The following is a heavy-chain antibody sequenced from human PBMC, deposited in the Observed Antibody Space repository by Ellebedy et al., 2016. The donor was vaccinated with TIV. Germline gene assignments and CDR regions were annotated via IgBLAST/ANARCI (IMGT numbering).Heavy chain of an antibody. CDR3: AREATLQFNWFDP. V-gene: IGHV3-33*08. CDR1: GFTFSSYW. Sequence: GGSLRFSCAASGFTFSSYWMHWVRQAPGKGLEWVAVIWYDGSNKYYADSVKGRFTISRDNSKNTLYLQMNSLRAEDTAVYYCAREATLQFNWFDPWGQGTLVTVSS. J-gene: IGHJ5*02. CDR2: IWYDGSNK. D-gene: IGHD4-11*01.